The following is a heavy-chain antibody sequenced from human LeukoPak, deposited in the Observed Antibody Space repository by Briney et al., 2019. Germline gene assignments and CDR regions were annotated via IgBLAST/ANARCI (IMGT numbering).Heavy chain of an antibody. CDR3: ARDCSSTSCYMV. J-gene: IGHJ4*02. Sequence: PGGSLRLSCAASGFTFSSYWMHWVRQAPGKGLVWVSNINSDGRRTSYADSVKGRFTISRDNAKNTLYLQMNSLRAEDTAVYYCARDCSSTSCYMVWGQGTLVTVSS. CDR1: GFTFSSYW. D-gene: IGHD2-2*02. V-gene: IGHV3-74*01. CDR2: INSDGRRT.